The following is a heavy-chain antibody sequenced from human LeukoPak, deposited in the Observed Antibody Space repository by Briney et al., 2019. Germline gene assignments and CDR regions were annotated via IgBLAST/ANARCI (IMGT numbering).Heavy chain of an antibody. J-gene: IGHJ4*02. V-gene: IGHV4-59*11. CDR1: DGTIGTHY. D-gene: IGHD6-6*01. CDR2: IYYSGST. Sequence: PSETLSLTCTVSDGTIGTHYWTWIRQPPGKGLEWIGSIYYSGSTNYNPSLKSRVTISVDTSKNRFSLQLSSVTAADTAVYYCARGGSRSYTSSTLDYWGQGSLVTVSS. CDR3: ARGGSRSYTSSTLDY.